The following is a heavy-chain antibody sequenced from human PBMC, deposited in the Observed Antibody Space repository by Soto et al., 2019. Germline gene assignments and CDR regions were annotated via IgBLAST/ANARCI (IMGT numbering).Heavy chain of an antibody. CDR1: GFTFSNYA. D-gene: IGHD3-10*01. J-gene: IGHJ4*02. Sequence: PGGPLRPSCAAPGFTFSNYAMAWVRQAPGKGLERVSSIGGSDGRTYYADSVKGRFTISRDNSKNTRSLQMNTLNAEDTAVYYCAKYLGHDGSGIWRFLDWGLGTLVTVSS. V-gene: IGHV3-23*01. CDR3: AKYLGHDGSGIWRFLD. CDR2: IGGSDGRT.